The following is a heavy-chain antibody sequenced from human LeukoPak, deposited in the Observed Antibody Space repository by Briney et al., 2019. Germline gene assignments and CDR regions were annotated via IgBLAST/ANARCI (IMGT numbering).Heavy chain of an antibody. CDR1: GFTFSSYS. Sequence: GGSLRLSCAASGFTFSSYSMNWVRQAPGKGLEWVSYISSSSSTIYYADSVKGRFTISRDNAKNSLYLQMNSLRAEDTAVYYCARDPLGRDGYNSGYWGQGTLVTVSS. CDR2: ISSSSSTI. D-gene: IGHD5-24*01. J-gene: IGHJ4*02. V-gene: IGHV3-48*01. CDR3: ARDPLGRDGYNSGY.